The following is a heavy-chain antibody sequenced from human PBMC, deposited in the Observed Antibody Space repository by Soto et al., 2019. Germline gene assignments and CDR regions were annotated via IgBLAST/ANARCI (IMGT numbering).Heavy chain of an antibody. Sequence: EVQLVESGGGLVQPGGSLRLSCAASGFTFSSYWMNWVRQAPGKGLEWVANIKQDGSEKYYGDSVKGRFTISRDNTKNSLYLQINSLRAEDTAVYYCAREQLKVVIPDYWGQGTLVTVSS. V-gene: IGHV3-7*01. CDR2: IKQDGSEK. D-gene: IGHD2-15*01. CDR1: GFTFSSYW. CDR3: AREQLKVVIPDY. J-gene: IGHJ4*02.